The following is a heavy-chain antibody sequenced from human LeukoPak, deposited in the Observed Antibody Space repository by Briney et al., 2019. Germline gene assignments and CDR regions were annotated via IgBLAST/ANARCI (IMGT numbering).Heavy chain of an antibody. J-gene: IGHJ3*02. D-gene: IGHD3-22*01. CDR2: ISNSGGTT. V-gene: IGHV3-23*01. CDR1: GFTFSSYA. Sequence: GGSLRLSCAASGFTFSSYAMNWVRQAPGKGLEWVSAISNSGGTTLYADSVRGRFIISRDNSKNTLYLQMSSLRAEDTAVYYCAASITMIDDALDMWGQGTMITVSS. CDR3: AASITMIDDALDM.